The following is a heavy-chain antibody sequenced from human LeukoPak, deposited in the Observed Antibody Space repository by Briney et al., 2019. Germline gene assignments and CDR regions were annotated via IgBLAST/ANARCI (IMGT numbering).Heavy chain of an antibody. J-gene: IGHJ5*02. Sequence: SETLSLTCTVSGGSISSYYWSWIRQPPGKGLEWIGRIYTSGSTNYNPSLKSRVTMSVDTSKNQFSLKLSSVTAADTAVYYCARDQKGYCSSTSCYKYNWFDPWGQGTLVTVSS. CDR2: IYTSGST. V-gene: IGHV4-4*07. CDR1: GGSISSYY. CDR3: ARDQKGYCSSTSCYKYNWFDP. D-gene: IGHD2-2*02.